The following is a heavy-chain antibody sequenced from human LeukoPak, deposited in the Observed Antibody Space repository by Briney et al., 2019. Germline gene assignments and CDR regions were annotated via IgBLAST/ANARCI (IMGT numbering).Heavy chain of an antibody. CDR2: INHSGST. V-gene: IGHV4-34*01. J-gene: IGHJ4*02. Sequence: SETLSLTCAVYGGSFSGYYWSWIRQPPGKGLEWIGEINHSGSTNYNPSLKSRVTISVDTSKNQFSLKLSSVTAADTAVYYCARANNSSWHNWGQGTLVTVSS. CDR3: ARANNSSWHN. CDR1: GGSFSGYY. D-gene: IGHD6-13*01.